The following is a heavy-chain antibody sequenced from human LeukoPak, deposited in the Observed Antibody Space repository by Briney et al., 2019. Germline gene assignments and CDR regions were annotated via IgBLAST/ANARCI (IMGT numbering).Heavy chain of an antibody. D-gene: IGHD3-22*01. CDR3: ARHGSYYDSSGYYYGDYYYYGMDV. CDR2: INHSGST. Sequence: PSETLSLTCAVYGGSFSGYYWSWIRQPPGKGLEWIGEINHSGSTNYNPSLKSRVTISVDTSKNQFSLKLSSVTAADTAVYYCARHGSYYDSSGYYYGDYYYYGMDVWGQGTTVTVSS. J-gene: IGHJ6*02. CDR1: GGSFSGYY. V-gene: IGHV4-34*01.